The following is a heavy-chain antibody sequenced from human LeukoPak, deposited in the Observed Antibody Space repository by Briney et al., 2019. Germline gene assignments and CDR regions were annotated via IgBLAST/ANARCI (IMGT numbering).Heavy chain of an antibody. D-gene: IGHD3-3*01. CDR1: GFTFSSYA. Sequence: GGSLRLSCAASGFTFSSYAMSWVRQAPGKGLEWVSAISGSGGSTYYADSVKGRFTISRDNSKNTLYLQMNSLRAEDTAVYYCATAGFFAWSGYYDYWGQGTLVTVSS. CDR3: ATAGFFAWSGYYDY. V-gene: IGHV3-23*01. CDR2: ISGSGGST. J-gene: IGHJ4*02.